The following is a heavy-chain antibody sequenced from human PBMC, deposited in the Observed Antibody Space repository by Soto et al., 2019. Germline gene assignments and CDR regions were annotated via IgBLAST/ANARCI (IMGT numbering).Heavy chain of an antibody. Sequence: ASETLSLTCTVSGGSISSSSYYWGWIRQPPGKGPEWIGSIYYSGSTYYNPSLKSRVTISVDTSKNQFSLKLSSVTAADTAVYYCARKYYYDSSGYYTGPWFDPWGQGTLVTVSS. CDR2: IYYSGST. CDR1: GGSISSSSYY. V-gene: IGHV4-39*01. D-gene: IGHD3-22*01. J-gene: IGHJ5*02. CDR3: ARKYYYDSSGYYTGPWFDP.